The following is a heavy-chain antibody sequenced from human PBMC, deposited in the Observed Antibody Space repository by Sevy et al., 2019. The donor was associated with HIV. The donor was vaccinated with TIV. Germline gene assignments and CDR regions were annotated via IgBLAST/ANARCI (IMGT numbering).Heavy chain of an antibody. J-gene: IGHJ4*01. CDR3: ARDGGYSIKWYPLY. V-gene: IGHV3-53*01. CDR2: VYSGGTT. CDR1: GFTVNSDY. Sequence: GGSLRLSCAASGFTVNSDYMSWVRQAPGKGLEWVSVVYSGGTTYYADSVKGRFTISRDNSKNILYLQMNSLRAEDTAVYYCARDGGYSIKWYPLYWGHGTLVTVSS. D-gene: IGHD1-26*01.